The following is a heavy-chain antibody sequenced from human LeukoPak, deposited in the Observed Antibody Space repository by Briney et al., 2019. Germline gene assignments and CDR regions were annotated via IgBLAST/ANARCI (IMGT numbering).Heavy chain of an antibody. CDR1: GFTFSSYA. V-gene: IGHV4-59*08. D-gene: IGHD6-13*01. CDR3: ARHALGSSSWYSFDY. Sequence: GSLRLSCAASGFTFSSYAMSWVRQPPGKGLEWIGYMYYSGSTKYNPSLKSRVTISEDTSKNQFSLKLSSVTAADTAVFYWARHALGSSSWYSFDYWGQGTLVTVSS. J-gene: IGHJ4*02. CDR2: MYYSGST.